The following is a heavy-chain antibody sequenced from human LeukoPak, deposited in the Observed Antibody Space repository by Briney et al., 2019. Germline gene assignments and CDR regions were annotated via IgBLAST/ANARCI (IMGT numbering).Heavy chain of an antibody. CDR2: INPNSGGT. J-gene: IGHJ4*02. CDR3: ARGGSGWYYYFDY. CDR1: GYTFTGYY. V-gene: IGHV1-2*06. D-gene: IGHD6-19*01. Sequence: ASVKVSYKASGYTFTGYYMHWVRQAPGQGLEWMGRINPNSGGTSYAQKFQGRVTMTRDTSISTAYMELSRLRSDDTAVYYCARGGSGWYYYFDYWGQGTLVTVSS.